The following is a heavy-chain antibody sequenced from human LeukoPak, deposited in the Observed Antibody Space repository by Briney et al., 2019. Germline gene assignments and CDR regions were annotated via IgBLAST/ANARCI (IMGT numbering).Heavy chain of an antibody. V-gene: IGHV4-34*01. Sequence: PSETLSLTCAVYGGSFSGYYWSWIRQPPGKGLEWIGEINHSGSTNYNPSLKSRVTISVDTSKNQFSLKLSSVTAADTAVYYCARHSVGYCSGGSCYSEGLGVDYWGQGTLVTVSS. D-gene: IGHD2-15*01. CDR1: GGSFSGYY. J-gene: IGHJ4*02. CDR3: ARHSVGYCSGGSCYSEGLGVDY. CDR2: INHSGST.